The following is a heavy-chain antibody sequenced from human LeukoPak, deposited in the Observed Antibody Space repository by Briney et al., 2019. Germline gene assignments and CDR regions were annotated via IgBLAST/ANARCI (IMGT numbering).Heavy chain of an antibody. V-gene: IGHV6-1*01. CDR3: ARDITMVRGVITSFFDY. Sequence: SQTLSLTCAISGDSVSSNSAGWNWIRQSPSRGLEWLGRTYYRSKLYNDYAVRVKSQITINPDTSKNQFSLQLNSVTPEDTAVYYCARDITMVRGVITSFFDYWGQGTLVTVSS. D-gene: IGHD3-10*01. CDR1: GDSVSSNSAG. CDR2: TYYRSKLYN. J-gene: IGHJ4*02.